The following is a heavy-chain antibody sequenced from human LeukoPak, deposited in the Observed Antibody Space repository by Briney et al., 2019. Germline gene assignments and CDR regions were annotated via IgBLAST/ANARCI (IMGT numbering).Heavy chain of an antibody. CDR1: GYTLTELS. J-gene: IGHJ4*02. V-gene: IGHV1-24*01. CDR2: FDPEDGET. CDR3: ATDPTRGYSYGFLWY. Sequence: ASVKVSCKVSGYTLTELSMHWVRQAPGEGLEWMGGFDPEDGETIYAQKFQGRVTMTEDTSTDTAYMELSSLRSEDTAVYYCATDPTRGYSYGFLWYWGQGTLVTVSS. D-gene: IGHD5-18*01.